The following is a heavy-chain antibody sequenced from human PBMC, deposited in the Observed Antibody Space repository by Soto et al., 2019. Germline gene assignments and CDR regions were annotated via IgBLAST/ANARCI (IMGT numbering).Heavy chain of an antibody. CDR3: VSQRNPVLTQAYFDY. CDR1: GGSVSNSNYY. CDR2: VYYRGRS. V-gene: IGHV4-39*01. D-gene: IGHD2-8*01. Sequence: PSETLSLTCTVSGGSVSNSNYYWGWIRQSPGKGLEWIGSVYYRGRSYSKSSVKSRVTISVDTSKNQFSLNLNSVTASDTAVYYCVSQRNPVLTQAYFDYWGPGALVTVSS. J-gene: IGHJ4*02.